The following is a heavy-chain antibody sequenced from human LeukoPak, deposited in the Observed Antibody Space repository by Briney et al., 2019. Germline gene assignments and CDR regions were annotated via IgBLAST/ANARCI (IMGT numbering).Heavy chain of an antibody. V-gene: IGHV4-59*01. Sequence: SETLSLTCTVSGGSINSYYWSWIRQPPGKGLEWIGYIYYSGSTNYNPSLKSRVTISVDTSKNQFSLKLSSVTAADTAVYYCARLYNWMDYFDYWGQGTLVTVSS. D-gene: IGHD1-20*01. CDR3: ARLYNWMDYFDY. J-gene: IGHJ4*02. CDR1: GGSINSYY. CDR2: IYYSGST.